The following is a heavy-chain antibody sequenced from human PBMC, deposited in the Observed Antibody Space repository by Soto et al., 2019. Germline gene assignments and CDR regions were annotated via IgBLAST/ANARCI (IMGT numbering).Heavy chain of an antibody. D-gene: IGHD3-3*01. CDR2: INPNSGGT. V-gene: IGHV1-2*04. J-gene: IGHJ6*02. CDR3: ARVGSGRFLEWLLGDYGMDV. Sequence: ASVKVSCKASGYTFTGYYMHWVRQAPGQGLEWMGWINPNSGGTNYAQKFQGWDTMTRDTSISTAYMELSRLRSDDTGVYYCARVGSGRFLEWLLGDYGMDVWGQGTTVTVSS. CDR1: GYTFTGYY.